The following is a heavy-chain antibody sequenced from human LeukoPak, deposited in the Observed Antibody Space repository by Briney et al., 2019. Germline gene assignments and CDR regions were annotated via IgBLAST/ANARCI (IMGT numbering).Heavy chain of an antibody. Sequence: SETLSLTCTVSGGSISSGSYYWSWIRQPAGKGLEWIGYIYYSGSTKYNPSLKSRVTISIDTSKNQFSLKLTSVTAADTAVYYCARVRDGYQGSYMDVWGKGTTVTVSS. CDR1: GGSISSGSYY. D-gene: IGHD5-24*01. V-gene: IGHV4-61*10. J-gene: IGHJ6*03. CDR2: IYYSGST. CDR3: ARVRDGYQGSYMDV.